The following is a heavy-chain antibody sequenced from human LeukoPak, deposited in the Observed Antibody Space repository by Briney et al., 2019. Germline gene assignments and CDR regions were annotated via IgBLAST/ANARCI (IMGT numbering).Heavy chain of an antibody. V-gene: IGHV3-23*01. CDR2: ISGSGGTT. Sequence: GGSLRLSCAASGFTFSSYAMNWVRQAPGKGLEWVSVISGSGGTTYYTDSVKGRFTISRDNSKNTLYLQMNSLRAEDTAVYYCARANMVRGVGSFFDRNWFDPWGQGTLVTVSS. CDR1: GFTFSSYA. D-gene: IGHD3-10*01. J-gene: IGHJ5*02. CDR3: ARANMVRGVGSFFDRNWFDP.